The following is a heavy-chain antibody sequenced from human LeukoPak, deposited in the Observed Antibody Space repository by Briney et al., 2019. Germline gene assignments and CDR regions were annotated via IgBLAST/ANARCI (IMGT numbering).Heavy chain of an antibody. V-gene: IGHV1-2*02. CDR1: GYTFTNYY. CDR2: INPSGGST. Sequence: GASVKVSCKASGYTFTNYYMHWVRQAPGQGLEWMGMINPSGGSTTFAQKFQGRVTMTRDTSISTAYMELSRLRSDDTAVYYCARDSVSVRGIAVAGTNWFDPWGQGTLVTVSS. D-gene: IGHD6-19*01. CDR3: ARDSVSVRGIAVAGTNWFDP. J-gene: IGHJ5*02.